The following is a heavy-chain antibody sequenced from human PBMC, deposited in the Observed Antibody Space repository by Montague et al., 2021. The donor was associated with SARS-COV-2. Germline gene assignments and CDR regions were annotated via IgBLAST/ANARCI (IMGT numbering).Heavy chain of an antibody. CDR3: ARLRDGVVPSPILGVGPYYSYYYMDV. CDR1: GTSFSGYY. V-gene: IGHV4-34*01. J-gene: IGHJ6*03. Sequence: ETLSLTCAVHGTSFSGYYWNWIRQPPGKGLEWIGEINHGGSTKYSPSLKSRLTISAGTSKNQFSLKLTSVAAADTAVYYCARLRDGVVPSPILGVGPYYSYYYMDVWGRGTTVTVSS. CDR2: INHGGST. D-gene: IGHD3-10*01.